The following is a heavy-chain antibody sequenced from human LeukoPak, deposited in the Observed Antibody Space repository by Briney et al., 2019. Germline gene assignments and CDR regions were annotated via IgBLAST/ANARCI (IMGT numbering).Heavy chain of an antibody. Sequence: GGSLRLSCAASGFTFSSYGMHWVRQAPGKGLEWVAVISYDGSNKYYADSVKGRFTISRDNSKNTLYLQMNSLRAEDTAVYYCAKGVVVDYWGQGTLVTVSS. CDR2: ISYDGSNK. CDR1: GFTFSSYG. CDR3: AKGVVVDY. D-gene: IGHD2-2*01. J-gene: IGHJ4*02. V-gene: IGHV3-30*18.